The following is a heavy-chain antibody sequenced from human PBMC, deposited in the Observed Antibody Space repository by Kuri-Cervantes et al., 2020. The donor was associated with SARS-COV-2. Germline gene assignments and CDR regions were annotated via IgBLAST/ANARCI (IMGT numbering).Heavy chain of an antibody. Sequence: SVKVSCKASGGTFSSYAISWVRQAPGQGLEWMGGIIPIFGTANYAQKFQGRVTITADESTSTAYMELSSLRSEDTAVYYCVRFRYYDDIRHASDIWGQGTMVTVSS. J-gene: IGHJ3*02. CDR1: GGTFSSYA. D-gene: IGHD3-22*01. V-gene: IGHV1-69*13. CDR2: IIPIFGTA. CDR3: VRFRYYDDIRHASDI.